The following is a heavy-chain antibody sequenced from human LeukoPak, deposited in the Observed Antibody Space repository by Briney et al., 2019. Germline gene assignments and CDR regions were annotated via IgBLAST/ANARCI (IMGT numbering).Heavy chain of an antibody. V-gene: IGHV4-59*08. CDR2: ISDIATI. J-gene: IGHJ4*02. CDR3: AGHHPRNTVDF. Sequence: SETLSLTCTVSGGSISSYYGSWIRQPPGKGLEWIAYISDIATINYNPSLKSRVNISLDTSKNHFSRKLSSVTAAETAVYYCAGHHPRNTVDFWGQGALVTVSS. D-gene: IGHD2/OR15-2a*01. CDR1: GGSISSYY.